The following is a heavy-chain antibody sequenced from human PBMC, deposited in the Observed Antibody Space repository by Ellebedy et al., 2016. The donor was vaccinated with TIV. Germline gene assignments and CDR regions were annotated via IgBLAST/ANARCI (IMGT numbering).Heavy chain of an antibody. J-gene: IGHJ6*02. Sequence: GESLKISCTASGFTFSDYWIHWVRQTPGKGLVWVSRINGDGGATNYADSVRGRFSMSRDNGKNRLYLRMNSLRVEDSAIYYCTRGLDVWGQGTTVIVSS. V-gene: IGHV3-74*01. CDR3: TRGLDV. CDR2: INGDGGAT. CDR1: GFTFSDYW.